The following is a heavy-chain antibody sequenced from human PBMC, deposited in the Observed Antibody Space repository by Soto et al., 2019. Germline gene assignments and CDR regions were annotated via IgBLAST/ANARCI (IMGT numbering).Heavy chain of an antibody. J-gene: IGHJ4*02. V-gene: IGHV4-59*12. D-gene: IGHD3-10*01. Sequence: SETLSLTCTVAGGSISSYYWSWIRQPPGKGLEWIGYIYYSGSTYYNPSLKSRVTISVDTSKNQFSLKLSSVSAADTAVYYCARSYGSGSYSYYFDYWGQGTLVTVSS. CDR1: GGSISSYY. CDR2: IYYSGST. CDR3: ARSYGSGSYSYYFDY.